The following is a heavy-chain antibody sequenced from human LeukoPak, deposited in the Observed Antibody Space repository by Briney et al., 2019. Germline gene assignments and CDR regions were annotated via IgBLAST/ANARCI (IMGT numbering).Heavy chain of an antibody. D-gene: IGHD3-22*01. CDR2: IDQDGSKK. Sequence: PGGSLRLSCEASGFTFSNFWMTWVRQAPGKGLEWVANIDQDGSKKYYVDSVKGRFTISRDNARNSLYLQMNSLRVEEDTAVYYCASRREYYDSSGYPVLYYFDYWGQGTLVTVSS. CDR1: GFTFSNFW. CDR3: ASRREYYDSSGYPVLYYFDY. J-gene: IGHJ4*02. V-gene: IGHV3-7*01.